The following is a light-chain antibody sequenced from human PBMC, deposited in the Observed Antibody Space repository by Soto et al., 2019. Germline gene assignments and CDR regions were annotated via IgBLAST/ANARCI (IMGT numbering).Light chain of an antibody. CDR3: QQYGSSRT. Sequence: EIVLTQSPGTLSLSPGERATLSCRASQSVSSSYLAWYQQKPGQAPRLLIYGASSRATGIPDRFSGSGSGTDFTLTIRRLEPEDFAVYYCQQYGSSRTFGQGTNVEIK. V-gene: IGKV3-20*01. CDR2: GAS. CDR1: QSVSSSY. J-gene: IGKJ1*01.